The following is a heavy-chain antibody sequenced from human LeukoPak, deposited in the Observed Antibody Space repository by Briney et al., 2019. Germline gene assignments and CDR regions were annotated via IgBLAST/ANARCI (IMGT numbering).Heavy chain of an antibody. CDR1: GYSFTTYW. CDR3: ARPRAVADGMDV. D-gene: IGHD6-19*01. Sequence: GESLKISCKGSGYSFTTYWISWVRQMPGKGLEWMGRIDPTDSHTNYRPSFQGHVTISVDKSISTAYLQWSSLKASDTAVYYCARPRAVADGMDVWGQGTTVTVSS. V-gene: IGHV5-10-1*01. J-gene: IGHJ6*02. CDR2: IDPTDSHT.